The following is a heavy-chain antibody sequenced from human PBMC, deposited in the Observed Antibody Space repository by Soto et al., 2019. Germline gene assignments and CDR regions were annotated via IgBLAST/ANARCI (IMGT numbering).Heavy chain of an antibody. Sequence: EVQLLESGGGLVQPGGSLRLSCAASGFTFSSYAMSWVRQAPGKGLEWVSAISGSGGSTYYADSVKGRFTISRDNSKNTLYLQMNSLRAEDTAVYYCAKTVTGYSYGKMEVDHFDYWGQGTLVTVSS. CDR2: ISGSGGST. J-gene: IGHJ4*02. CDR3: AKTVTGYSYGKMEVDHFDY. CDR1: GFTFSSYA. V-gene: IGHV3-23*01. D-gene: IGHD5-18*01.